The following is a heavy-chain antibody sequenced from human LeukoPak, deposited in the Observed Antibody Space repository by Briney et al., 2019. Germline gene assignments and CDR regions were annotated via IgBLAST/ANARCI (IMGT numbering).Heavy chain of an antibody. V-gene: IGHV1-18*04. Sequence: GASVKVSCKASGYTFTSYGISWVRQAPGQGLEWMGWISAYNGNTHYAQRLQGRDTMTTDTSTSTAYMELRSLRSDDTAMYYCERKEQQLTFDYWGQGTLVTVSS. CDR3: ERKEQQLTFDY. J-gene: IGHJ4*02. CDR2: ISAYNGNT. D-gene: IGHD6-13*01. CDR1: GYTFTSYG.